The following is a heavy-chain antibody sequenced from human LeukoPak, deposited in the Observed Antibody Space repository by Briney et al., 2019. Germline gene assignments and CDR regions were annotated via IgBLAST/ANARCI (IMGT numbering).Heavy chain of an antibody. CDR3: ATDSGVAALDV. Sequence: ASVKVSCKVSGYTLTELSMHWVRQAPGKGLEWMGGFDPEDGETIYAQKFQGRVTMTGDTYTDTAYMELSSLRSEDTAVYYCATDSGVAALDVWGKGTTVTVSS. J-gene: IGHJ6*04. CDR2: FDPEDGET. V-gene: IGHV1-24*01. CDR1: GYTLTELS. D-gene: IGHD6-13*01.